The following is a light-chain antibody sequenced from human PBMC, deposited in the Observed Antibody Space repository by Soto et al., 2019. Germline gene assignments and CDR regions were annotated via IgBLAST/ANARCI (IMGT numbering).Light chain of an antibody. V-gene: IGLV2-14*03. CDR2: DVS. CDR3: SSYTTSITVL. Sequence: QSALTQPASVSGSPGQSITISCTGTSSDVGGYNYVSWYQQHPGKAPKLMIYDVSNRPSGVSNRFSGSKSGNTASLTISGLQAEDEADYHCSSYTTSITVLFGGGTKVTVL. J-gene: IGLJ2*01. CDR1: SSDVGGYNY.